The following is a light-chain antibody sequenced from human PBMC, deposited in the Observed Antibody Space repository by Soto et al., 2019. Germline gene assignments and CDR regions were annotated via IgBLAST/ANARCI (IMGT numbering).Light chain of an antibody. J-gene: IGLJ2*01. CDR2: SSS. CDR1: ASNIGSNP. V-gene: IGLV1-44*01. CDR3: AAWDVSLNVVV. Sequence: QSVVTQPPSVSGTPGQRVTISCSGSASNIGSNPVNWYQQLPGTAPKLLIYSSSHRPSGVPDRISGSKSGTSASLAISGLQSGDEADYYCAAWDVSLNVVVFGGGTQLNVL.